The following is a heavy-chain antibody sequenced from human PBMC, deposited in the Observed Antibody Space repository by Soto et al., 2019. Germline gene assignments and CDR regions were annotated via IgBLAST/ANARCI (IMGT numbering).Heavy chain of an antibody. CDR3: ARSSTGLGRFLAWINAPYYYYGMDV. J-gene: IGHJ6*02. CDR1: GGSISSYY. CDR2: IYYSGST. Sequence: SETLSLTCTVSGGSISSYYWSWIRQPPGKGLEWIGYIYYSGSTNYNPSLKSRVTISVDTSKNQFSLKLSSVTAADTAVYYCARSSTGLGRFLAWINAPYYYYGMDVWGQGTTVIVSS. D-gene: IGHD3-3*01. V-gene: IGHV4-59*01.